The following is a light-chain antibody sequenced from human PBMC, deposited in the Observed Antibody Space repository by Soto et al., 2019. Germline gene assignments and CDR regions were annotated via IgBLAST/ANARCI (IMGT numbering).Light chain of an antibody. J-gene: IGKJ1*01. Sequence: DTVLTQSPGTLSLSPGDRATLSCRASQSDGSNYLAWYQQKPGQAPRLLIYGTSSRAAGIPDRFTGSGSGTDFTLTISRLEPEDFAVYYCQRDDNSSWTFGPGTKVDIK. CDR3: QRDDNSSWT. V-gene: IGKV3-20*01. CDR2: GTS. CDR1: QSDGSNY.